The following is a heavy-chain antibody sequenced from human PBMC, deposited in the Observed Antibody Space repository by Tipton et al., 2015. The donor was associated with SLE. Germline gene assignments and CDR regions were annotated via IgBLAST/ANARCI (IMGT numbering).Heavy chain of an antibody. Sequence: TLSLTCAVFGYSISSGFYWGWIRQPPGKGLEWIGNIYHSGSTYYNPSLRSRVTVSVDTSKNQFSLNLSSVTAADTAVYYCARAIRTADSNYIDNWGPGTLVTVSS. CDR2: IYHSGST. V-gene: IGHV4-38-2*01. J-gene: IGHJ4*02. D-gene: IGHD1-14*01. CDR1: GYSISSGFY. CDR3: ARAIRTADSNYIDN.